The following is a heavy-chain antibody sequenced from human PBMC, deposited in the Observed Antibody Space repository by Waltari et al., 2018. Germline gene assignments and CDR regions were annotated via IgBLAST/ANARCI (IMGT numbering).Heavy chain of an antibody. CDR2: IIPIFGTA. V-gene: IGHV1-69*13. D-gene: IGHD6-6*01. Sequence: VQLVQSGAEVKKPGATVKISCKVSGYPFSSYAIRWVRQAPGQGLEWMGGIIPIFGTANYAQKFQGRVTITADESTSTAYMELSSLRSEDTAVYYCARAGVAAREFDYWGQGTLVTVSS. CDR1: GYPFSSYA. J-gene: IGHJ4*02. CDR3: ARAGVAAREFDY.